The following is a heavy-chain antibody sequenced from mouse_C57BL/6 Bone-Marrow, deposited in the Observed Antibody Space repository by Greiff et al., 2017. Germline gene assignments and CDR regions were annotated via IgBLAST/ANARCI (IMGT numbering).Heavy chain of an antibody. D-gene: IGHD1-1*01. CDR3: STVVAHWYFDV. Sequence: EVKLVESGGGLVQPGGSLSLSCAASGFTFTDYYMSWVRQPPGKALEWLGFIRNKANGYTTEYSASVKGRFTISRDNSQSILYLQMNALRAEDSATYYCSTVVAHWYFDVWGTGTTVTVSS. V-gene: IGHV7-3*01. J-gene: IGHJ1*03. CDR2: IRNKANGYTT. CDR1: GFTFTDYY.